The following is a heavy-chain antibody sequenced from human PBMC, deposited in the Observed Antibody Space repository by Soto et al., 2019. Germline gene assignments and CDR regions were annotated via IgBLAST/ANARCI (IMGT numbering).Heavy chain of an antibody. CDR3: AKDLTDYYDSSGYLGLDY. V-gene: IGHV3-30*18. CDR2: ISYDGSNK. J-gene: IGHJ4*02. Sequence: PGGSLRLSCAASGFTFSSYGMHWVRQAPGKGLEWVAVISYDGSNKYYADSVKGRFTISRDNSKNTLYLQMNSLRAEDTAVYYCAKDLTDYYDSSGYLGLDYWGQGTLVTVSS. D-gene: IGHD3-22*01. CDR1: GFTFSSYG.